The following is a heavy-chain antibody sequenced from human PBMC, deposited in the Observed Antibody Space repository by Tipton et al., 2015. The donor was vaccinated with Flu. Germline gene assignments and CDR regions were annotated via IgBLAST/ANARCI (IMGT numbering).Heavy chain of an antibody. D-gene: IGHD6-13*01. CDR1: GYTFTSYG. CDR3: ARDHPGGVAADYYYYGMDV. CDR2: ISAYNGNT. J-gene: IGHJ6*02. Sequence: QLVQSGAEVKKPGASVKVSCKASGYTFTSYGISWVRQAPGQGLEGMGWISAYNGNTNYAQKLQGRVTMTTDTSTSTAYIEMRSLRSDDTAVYYCARDHPGGVAADYYYYGMDVWGQGTTVTVSS. V-gene: IGHV1-18*01.